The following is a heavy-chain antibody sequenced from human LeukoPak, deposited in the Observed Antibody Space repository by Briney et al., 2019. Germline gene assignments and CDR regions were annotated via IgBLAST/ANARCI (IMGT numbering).Heavy chain of an antibody. Sequence: GGSLRLSCAASGFTFSSYGVHWVRQAPGKGLEWVAFIRYDGSNKYYADSVKGRFTISRDNSKNTLYLQMNSLRAEDTAVYYCAKARNSGWFFDYWGQGTLVTVSS. CDR3: AKARNSGWFFDY. D-gene: IGHD6-19*01. CDR2: IRYDGSNK. V-gene: IGHV3-30*02. J-gene: IGHJ4*02. CDR1: GFTFSSYG.